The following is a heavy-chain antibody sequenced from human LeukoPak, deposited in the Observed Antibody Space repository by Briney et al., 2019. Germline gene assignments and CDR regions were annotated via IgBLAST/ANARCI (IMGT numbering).Heavy chain of an antibody. J-gene: IGHJ3*02. D-gene: IGHD6-19*01. V-gene: IGHV3-30-3*01. CDR3: ARDAPYSGGCCAFDI. CDR2: ISADGTKK. CDR1: GFTFSSYA. Sequence: GGSLRLSCVASGFTFSSYALHWLRQAPGKGLEGVAVISADGTKKYSADSVKGRFTVSRANSKNTLYLQMNSLRSEDTAVYYCARDAPYSGGCCAFDIWGQGTMVTVSS.